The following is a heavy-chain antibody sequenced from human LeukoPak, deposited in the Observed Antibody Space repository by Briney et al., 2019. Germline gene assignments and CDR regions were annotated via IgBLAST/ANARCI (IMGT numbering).Heavy chain of an antibody. CDR2: INHYGST. CDR3: ARLPGCSGGSCYRAFDM. CDR1: GGSFSDYY. D-gene: IGHD2-15*01. J-gene: IGHJ3*02. Sequence: SETLSLTCAVYGGSFSDYYWTWIRQSPGKGLEWIGEINHYGSTNYSPSLKSRVTISVDTSKNQFSLKLSSVTAADTAVYYCARLPGCSGGSCYRAFDMWGQGTMVTVSS. V-gene: IGHV4-34*01.